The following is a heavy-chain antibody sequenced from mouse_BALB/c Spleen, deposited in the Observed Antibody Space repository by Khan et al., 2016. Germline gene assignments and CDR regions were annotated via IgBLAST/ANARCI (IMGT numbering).Heavy chain of an antibody. D-gene: IGHD2-14*01. CDR2: ISSGSSTI. Sequence: EVELVESGGGLVQPGGSRKLSCAASGFTFSSFGMHWVRQAPEKGLEWVAYISSGSSTIYYADTVKGRFTISRDNPKNTLFLQMTRLRSEDTAMYYCARSGGYDCFAYWGQGTLVTVSA. J-gene: IGHJ3*01. CDR1: GFTFSSFG. CDR3: ARSGGYDCFAY. V-gene: IGHV5-17*02.